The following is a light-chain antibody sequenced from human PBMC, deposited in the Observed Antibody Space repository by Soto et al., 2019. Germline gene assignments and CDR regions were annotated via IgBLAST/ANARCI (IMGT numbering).Light chain of an antibody. CDR2: AAS. CDR1: HGLNSN. Sequence: AIQLTQSPSSLSASVGDRVTITFRASHGLNSNLAWYQQKPGKAPKLLMYAASTLQKGVPSRFSGHGSGTDFTPAISSLQPEYFATYYCQQYSNYITFGPGTKVYI. V-gene: IGKV1D-13*01. J-gene: IGKJ3*01. CDR3: QQYSNYIT.